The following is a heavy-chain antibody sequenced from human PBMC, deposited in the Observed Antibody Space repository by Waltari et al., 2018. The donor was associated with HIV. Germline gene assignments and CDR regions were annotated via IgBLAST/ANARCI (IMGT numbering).Heavy chain of an antibody. V-gene: IGHV1-8*01. J-gene: IGHJ6*02. CDR2: MNPESGNT. CDR1: GYTFPGYD. D-gene: IGHD3-3*01. Sequence: QVQLVQSGTEVKKPGASVKVSCKASGYTFPGYDMNWFQQATGQGLEWMGWMNPESGNTAYAHKFQGRVTMTRNTSIRTAYMELTSLRSEDTAVYYCARGPPNDLWPPQTRHMDVWGQGTTVTVSS. CDR3: ARGPPNDLWPPQTRHMDV.